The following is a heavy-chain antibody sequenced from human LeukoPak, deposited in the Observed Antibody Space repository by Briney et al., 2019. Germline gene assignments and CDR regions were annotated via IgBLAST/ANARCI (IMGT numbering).Heavy chain of an antibody. CDR2: IGPSSSISYLST. J-gene: IGHJ4*02. CDR1: GFSLGDFN. Sequence: GGSLRLSCVAYGFSLGDFNMIWVRQASGKGLEWLSYIGPSSSISYLSTYYAQSAKGRFTISRDIASNSLFLQMSSLRVEDTAIYYCARGWGGYSSYPPDYWGQGTLVTVSS. D-gene: IGHD5-12*01. CDR3: ARGWGGYSSYPPDY. V-gene: IGHV3-48*01.